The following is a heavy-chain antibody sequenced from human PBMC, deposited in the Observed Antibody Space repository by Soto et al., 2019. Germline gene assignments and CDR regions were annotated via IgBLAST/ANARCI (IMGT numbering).Heavy chain of an antibody. V-gene: IGHV3-23*01. D-gene: IGHD3-10*01. CDR3: VGVEGSGGFYDY. J-gene: IGHJ4*01. CDR1: GFIFSSYA. CDR2: ISGRGGSS. Sequence: GELLESGGGLVQPGGSLSLSCAASGFIFSSYAMTWVRLAPGKGLEWVSGISGRGGSSFYGDSVKGRFTISRDNSENRVYLQANSLKAEDTAVYFCVGVEGSGGFYDYWAHGTLVTVSS.